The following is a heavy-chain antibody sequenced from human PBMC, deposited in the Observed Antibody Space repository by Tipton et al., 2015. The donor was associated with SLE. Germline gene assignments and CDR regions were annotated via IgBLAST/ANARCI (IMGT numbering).Heavy chain of an antibody. CDR1: GGFFSGYY. CDR3: ASGLGGNSGAFDI. Sequence: TLSLTCAVYGGFFSGYYWSWIRQPPGKGLEWIGEINHSGSTNYNPSLKSRVTISVDTSKNQFSLKLSSVTAADTAVYYCASGLGGNSGAFDIWGQGTMVTVSS. D-gene: IGHD4-23*01. J-gene: IGHJ3*02. V-gene: IGHV4-34*01. CDR2: INHSGST.